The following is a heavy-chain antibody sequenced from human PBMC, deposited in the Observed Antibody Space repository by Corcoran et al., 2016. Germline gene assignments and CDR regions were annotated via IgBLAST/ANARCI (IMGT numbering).Heavy chain of an antibody. CDR1: GFILNNYH. CDR2: INISVLTT. CDR3: ANVFTSGWQDDL. Sequence: QVQLVQSGAEVKRPGASVKVSCRASGFILNNYHIHWVRQAPGQGLEWMGIINISVLTTNYAQKFQGRVTMTRDTSTNTVYMELGSLTSEDMAVYFCANVFTSGWQDDLWGQGTRVTVSS. J-gene: IGHJ5*02. V-gene: IGHV1-46*02. D-gene: IGHD6-19*01.